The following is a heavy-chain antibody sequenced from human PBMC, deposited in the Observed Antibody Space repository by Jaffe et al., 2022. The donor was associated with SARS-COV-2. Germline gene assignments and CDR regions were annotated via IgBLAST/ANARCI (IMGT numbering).Heavy chain of an antibody. CDR1: GFTFSSKW. J-gene: IGHJ4*02. D-gene: IGHD3-16*01. CDR2: IDQDGSEK. Sequence: EVQLVESGGGLVQPGGSLRLSCAAAGFTFSSKWMSWVRQVLGKGLEWVANIDQDGSEKYYVDSVKGRFTISRDNAKNSLYLQMNSLRAEDTAVYYCASRRLGYWGQGTLVTVSS. CDR3: ASRRLGY. V-gene: IGHV3-7*01.